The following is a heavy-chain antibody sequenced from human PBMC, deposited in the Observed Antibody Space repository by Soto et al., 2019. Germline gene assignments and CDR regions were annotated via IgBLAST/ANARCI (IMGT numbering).Heavy chain of an antibody. CDR1: GYTFTSYG. Sequence: QVQLVQSGAEVKKPGASVKVSCKASGYTFTSYGISWVRQAPGQGLEWMGWISAYNGNTNYAQKLQGRVTMTTDTSTSTGYMELRSLRSDDTAVDYCAIDGVFWVTRIPFDYWGQGTLVTVFS. V-gene: IGHV1-18*01. CDR3: AIDGVFWVTRIPFDY. J-gene: IGHJ4*02. CDR2: ISAYNGNT. D-gene: IGHD2-8*01.